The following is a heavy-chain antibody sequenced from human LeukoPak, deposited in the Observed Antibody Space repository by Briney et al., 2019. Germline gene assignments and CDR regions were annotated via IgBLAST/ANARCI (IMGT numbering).Heavy chain of an antibody. CDR1: GGSISSYY. J-gene: IGHJ5*02. D-gene: IGHD1-26*01. Sequence: KASETLSLTCTVSGGSISSYYWSWIRQPPGKGLEWIGYIYTSGSTNYNPSLKSRVTISVDTSKNQFSLKLSSVTAADTAVYYCARRRSSGSYGPNWFDPWGQGTLVTVSS. V-gene: IGHV4-4*09. CDR3: ARRRSSGSYGPNWFDP. CDR2: IYTSGST.